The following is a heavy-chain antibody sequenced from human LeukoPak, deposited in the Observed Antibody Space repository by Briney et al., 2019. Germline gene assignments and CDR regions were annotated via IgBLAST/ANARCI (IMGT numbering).Heavy chain of an antibody. V-gene: IGHV1-2*02. CDR2: INPNSGGT. D-gene: IGHD3-10*01. J-gene: IGHJ4*02. CDR3: ARGYGSGSYCDY. CDR1: GYTFSGSY. Sequence: ASVKVSCKASGYTFSGSYMHWVRQAPRQGLEWMGWINPNSGGTNYAQKFQGRVTMTRDTSISTAYMELSRLRSDDTAVYYCARGYGSGSYCDYWGQGTLVTVSS.